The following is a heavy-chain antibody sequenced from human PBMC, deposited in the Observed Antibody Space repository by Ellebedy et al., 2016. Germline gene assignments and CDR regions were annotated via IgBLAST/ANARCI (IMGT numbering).Heavy chain of an antibody. V-gene: IGHV3-43D*03. Sequence: GGSLRLSCSASGFTFDDYAMHWVRQAPGKGLEWVSFISWDGGSTYYADSVKGRFTVSRDNSKNSLYLQMNSLRAEDTAVYHCVRGSSGWYGMDYWGQGTRVTVSS. CDR1: GFTFDDYA. D-gene: IGHD6-19*01. CDR2: ISWDGGST. CDR3: VRGSSGWYGMDY. J-gene: IGHJ3*01.